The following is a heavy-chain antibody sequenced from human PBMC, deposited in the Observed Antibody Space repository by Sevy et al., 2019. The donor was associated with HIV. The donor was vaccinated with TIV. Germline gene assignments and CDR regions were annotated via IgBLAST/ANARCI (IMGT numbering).Heavy chain of an antibody. Sequence: GGSLRLSCAASGFTFDDYAMHWVRQAPGKGLEWVSGISWNSGSIGYADSVKGRFTISRDNAKNSLYLHMNRLRAEDAAFASCAKDISIAAAEGAFDIWGQGTMVTVSS. CDR1: GFTFDDYA. D-gene: IGHD6-13*01. J-gene: IGHJ3*02. CDR3: AKDISIAAAEGAFDI. CDR2: ISWNSGSI. V-gene: IGHV3-9*01.